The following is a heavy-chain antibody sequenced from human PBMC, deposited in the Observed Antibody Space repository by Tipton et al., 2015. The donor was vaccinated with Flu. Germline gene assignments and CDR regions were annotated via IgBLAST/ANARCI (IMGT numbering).Heavy chain of an antibody. CDR2: IKQDGSEK. D-gene: IGHD6-13*01. J-gene: IGHJ3*01. Sequence: SLRLSCAASGFTFSSYWMHWVRQAPGKGLEWVANIKQDGSEKYYVDSVKGRFTISRDNAKNSVFLQMNSLRAEDTAVYYCARAVGGAAALWGQVTMVTVSS. V-gene: IGHV3-7*03. CDR1: GFTFSSYW. CDR3: ARAVGGAAAL.